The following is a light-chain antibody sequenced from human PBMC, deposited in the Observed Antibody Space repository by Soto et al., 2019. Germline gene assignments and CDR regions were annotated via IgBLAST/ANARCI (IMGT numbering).Light chain of an antibody. Sequence: QSVLTQPAAVSGSPGQSSTISCTGTSSDVGGYDYVSWYQLHPGKAPKLMVLEVSNRPSGVSYRFSGSKSGNTASLTISGLQAEDEADYFCSSYSISTAYLSGTGTKVTVL. CDR2: EVS. CDR1: SSDVGGYDY. V-gene: IGLV2-14*01. CDR3: SSYSISTAYL. J-gene: IGLJ1*01.